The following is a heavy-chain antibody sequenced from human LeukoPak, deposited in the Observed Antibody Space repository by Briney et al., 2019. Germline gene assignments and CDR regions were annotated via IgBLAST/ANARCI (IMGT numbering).Heavy chain of an antibody. J-gene: IGHJ6*02. V-gene: IGHV1-18*01. CDR3: ARDRDVVVPAAMPGYYYGMDV. CDR2: ISAYNGNT. CDR1: GYTFTSYG. Sequence: ASVKVSCKASGYTFTSYGISWVRQAPGQGLEWMGWISAYNGNTNYAQKLQGRVTMTTDTSTSTAYMELRSLRSDDTAVYYCARDRDVVVPAAMPGYYYGMDVWGQGTTVTVSS. D-gene: IGHD2-2*01.